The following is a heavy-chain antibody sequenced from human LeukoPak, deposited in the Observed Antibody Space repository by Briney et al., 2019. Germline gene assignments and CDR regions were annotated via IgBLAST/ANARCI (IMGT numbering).Heavy chain of an antibody. CDR2: INHSGST. CDR1: GGSFSGYY. J-gene: IGHJ5*02. V-gene: IGHV4-34*01. D-gene: IGHD2-2*01. CDR3: ARIVVVPAAINWFDP. Sequence: SETLSLTCAVYGGSFSGYYWSWIRQPRGKGLEWIGEINHSGSTNYNPSLKSRVTISVDTSKNQFSLKLSSVTAADTAVYYCARIVVVPAAINWFDPWGQGTLVTVSS.